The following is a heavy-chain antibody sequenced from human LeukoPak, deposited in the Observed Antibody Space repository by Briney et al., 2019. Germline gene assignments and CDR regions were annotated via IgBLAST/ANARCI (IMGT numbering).Heavy chain of an antibody. D-gene: IGHD5-12*01. CDR1: GFTFSNYA. CDR2: ISGSGDSA. V-gene: IGHV3-23*01. CDR3: AKGDSGYDLYHFDH. Sequence: GGSLRLSCAASGFTFSNYAMSWVRQAPGKGLEWVSAISGSGDSAYYADSVKGRFTISRDNSKNTLYLQINSLRAEDTAVYYCAKGDSGYDLYHFDHWGQGTLVTVSS. J-gene: IGHJ4*02.